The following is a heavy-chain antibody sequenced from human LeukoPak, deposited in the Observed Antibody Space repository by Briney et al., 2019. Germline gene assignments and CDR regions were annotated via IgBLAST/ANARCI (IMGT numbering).Heavy chain of an antibody. CDR2: IYYSGST. CDR3: ARVRADSSGYVGREGAFDI. V-gene: IGHV4-39*06. D-gene: IGHD3-22*01. J-gene: IGHJ3*02. Sequence: SETLSLTCTVSGGSISSSSYYWGWIRQPPGKGLEWIGSIYYSGSTYYNPSLKSRVTISVDTSKDHFALKLSSVTAEDTAVYYCARVRADSSGYVGREGAFDIWGQGTMVTVSS. CDR1: GGSISSSSYY.